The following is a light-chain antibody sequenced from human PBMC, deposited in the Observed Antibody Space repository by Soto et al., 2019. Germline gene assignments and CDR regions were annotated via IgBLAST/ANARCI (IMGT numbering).Light chain of an antibody. CDR1: SSDVGSYNF. V-gene: IGLV2-23*01. J-gene: IGLJ1*01. Sequence: QSALTQPASVSGSPGQSITISCTGTSSDVGSYNFVSWYQQHPGKAPKVMIYEGSKRPSGVSNRFSGSKSGNTASLTISGLQAEDEADYYFCSYAGSSTWVFGTGTKVTVI. CDR3: CSYAGSSTWV. CDR2: EGS.